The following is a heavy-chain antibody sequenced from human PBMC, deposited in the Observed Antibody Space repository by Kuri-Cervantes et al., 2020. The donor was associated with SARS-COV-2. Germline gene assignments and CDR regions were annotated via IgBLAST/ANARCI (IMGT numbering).Heavy chain of an antibody. V-gene: IGHV3-73*01. CDR3: ARHSGSTPLDFDY. CDR2: IRSKANSYAT. Sequence: GESLKISCAASGFTFSGSAMHWVRQASGKGLEWVGRIRSKANSYATAYAASVKGRFTISRDDSKNTAYLQMNSLKTEDTAVYYCARHSGSTPLDFDYWGQGTLVTVSS. CDR1: GFTFSGSA. J-gene: IGHJ4*02. D-gene: IGHD1-26*01.